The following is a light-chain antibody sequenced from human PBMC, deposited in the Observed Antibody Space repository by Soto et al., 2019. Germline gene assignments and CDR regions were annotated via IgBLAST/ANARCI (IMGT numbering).Light chain of an antibody. V-gene: IGKV3-11*01. CDR2: DAS. CDR1: QRVSSY. Sequence: EIVLTQSPATLSLSPGERATLSCRASQRVSSYLAWYQQKPGQTPRLLIYDASNRATGIPARFSGSGSGTDFTLTISSREPEDFAVYYCLQRSNWPITFGGGTKVEIK. J-gene: IGKJ4*01. CDR3: LQRSNWPIT.